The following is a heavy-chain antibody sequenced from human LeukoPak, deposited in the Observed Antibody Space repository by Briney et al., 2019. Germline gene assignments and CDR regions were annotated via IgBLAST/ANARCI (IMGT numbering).Heavy chain of an antibody. CDR2: ISSSGSTI. D-gene: IGHD1-1*01. CDR3: ARDAGTTWYNWFDP. J-gene: IGHJ5*02. V-gene: IGHV3-11*01. Sequence: PGGSLRLSCAASGFTFSDYYMSWIRQVPGKGLEWVSYISSSGSTIYYADSVKGRFTISRDNAKNSLYLQMNSLRAEDTAVYYCARDAGTTWYNWFDPWGQGTLVTVSS. CDR1: GFTFSDYY.